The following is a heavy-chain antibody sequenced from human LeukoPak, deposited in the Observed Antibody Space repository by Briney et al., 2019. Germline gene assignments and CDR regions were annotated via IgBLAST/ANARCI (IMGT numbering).Heavy chain of an antibody. CDR2: MNPNSGDR. Sequence: GASVKVSCKASGYTFSSYDINWVRQATGQGLEWMGWMNPNSGDRGYAQKFQGRVTITRNTSISTAYMELSSLRSEDTAVYYCARDLSSSWYYFDYWGQGTLVTVSS. D-gene: IGHD6-13*01. V-gene: IGHV1-8*03. J-gene: IGHJ4*02. CDR1: GYTFSSYD. CDR3: ARDLSSSWYYFDY.